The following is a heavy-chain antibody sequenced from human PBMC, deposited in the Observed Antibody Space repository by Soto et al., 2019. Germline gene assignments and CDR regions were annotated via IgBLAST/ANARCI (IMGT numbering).Heavy chain of an antibody. D-gene: IGHD4-4*01. CDR2: IWYDGSNK. J-gene: IGHJ4*02. Sequence: LRLSCAASGFTFSSYGMHWVRQAPGKGLEWVAVIWYDGSNKYYADSVKGRFTISRDNSKNTLYLQMNSLRAEDTAVYYCAREAYSNYSSYFDYWGQGTLVTVSP. V-gene: IGHV3-33*01. CDR3: AREAYSNYSSYFDY. CDR1: GFTFSSYG.